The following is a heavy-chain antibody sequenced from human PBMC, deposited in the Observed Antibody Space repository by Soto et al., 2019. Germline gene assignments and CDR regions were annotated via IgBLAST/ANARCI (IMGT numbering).Heavy chain of an antibody. V-gene: IGHV4-30-2*01. CDR3: ARGEGGTRFDP. D-gene: IGHD1-26*01. CDR1: GGSISSGGYS. J-gene: IGHJ5*02. Sequence: QLQLQESGSGLVKPSQTLSLTCAVSGGSISSGGYSWSWIRQPPGKGLEWIGYIYHLGTTYYNPSLKGRVSISLDRSNNQFSLKLSSVTAADTAVYYCARGEGGTRFDPWGQGTLVSVSS. CDR2: IYHLGTT.